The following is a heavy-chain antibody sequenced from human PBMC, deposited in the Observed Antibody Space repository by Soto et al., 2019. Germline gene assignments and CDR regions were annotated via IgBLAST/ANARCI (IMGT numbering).Heavy chain of an antibody. D-gene: IGHD6-13*01. CDR3: ARISTTWYIY. Sequence: PETLSLTCTVSGGSISTYYWSWIRQPPGKGLEWIGYIYYSGSTRYNPSLKSRVTISIDTSNNQFSLKLNSVTAADTAVYYCARISTTWYIYWGKGTLVTVS. CDR2: IYYSGST. V-gene: IGHV4-59*01. CDR1: GGSISTYY. J-gene: IGHJ4*02.